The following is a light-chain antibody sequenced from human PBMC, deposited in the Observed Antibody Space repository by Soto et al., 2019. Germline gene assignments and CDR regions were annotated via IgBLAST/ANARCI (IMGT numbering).Light chain of an antibody. J-gene: IGLJ2*01. CDR3: AAWDDSLSGVV. CDR1: SSNIGSNY. CDR2: RTN. V-gene: IGLV1-47*01. Sequence: QAVVTQPPSASGPPGQRVTISCSGSSSNIGSNYAYWYQQLPGTAPKLLIYRTNQRPSGVPDRFSGSKSGTSASLAISGLRSEDEADYYCAAWDDSLSGVVFGGGTKLTVL.